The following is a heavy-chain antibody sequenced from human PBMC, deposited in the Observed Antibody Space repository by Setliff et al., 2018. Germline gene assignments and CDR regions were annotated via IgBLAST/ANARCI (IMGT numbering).Heavy chain of an antibody. J-gene: IGHJ5*02. CDR1: GGSISRYF. Sequence: PSETLSLTCSVSGGSISRYFWSWIRQTPGKGLEWIGFIDNRGTTNYSPALKSRVTISTDASKNHFALTLTSMTAADTAVYYCATGDVYDSSAFFSDWFDPWGQGTLVTVSS. V-gene: IGHV4-59*01. D-gene: IGHD3-22*01. CDR3: ATGDVYDSSAFFSDWFDP. CDR2: IDNRGTT.